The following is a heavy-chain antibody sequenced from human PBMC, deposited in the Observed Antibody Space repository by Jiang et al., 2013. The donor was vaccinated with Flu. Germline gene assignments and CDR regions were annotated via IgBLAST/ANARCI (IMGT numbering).Heavy chain of an antibody. CDR2: VSYSGST. Sequence: GSGLVKPSETLSLTCTVSGGSMSGVHWSWIRQPPGKGLEWIGYVSYSGSTNYNPSLASRVTVSVDTSKNQFSLKLNSVTAADTAVYYCAKGDGYNPDWGQGTLGHRLL. V-gene: IGHV4-59*01. CDR3: AKGDGYNPD. D-gene: IGHD5-24*01. J-gene: IGHJ4*02. CDR1: GGSMSGVH.